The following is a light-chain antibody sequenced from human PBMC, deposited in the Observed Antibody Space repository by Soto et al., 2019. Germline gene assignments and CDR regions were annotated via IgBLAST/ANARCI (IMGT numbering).Light chain of an antibody. CDR1: RDINRW. V-gene: IGKV1-12*01. J-gene: IGKJ2*01. Sequence: DIQMTQSPSSVSASVGDRVTITCRASRDINRWLAWYQQKPGKAPKHLIYTASSLQSGVPSRFSGSGSGTDFTLTITSLQPEDFATYYCQQATSFPYTLGQGTKLEIK. CDR2: TAS. CDR3: QQATSFPYT.